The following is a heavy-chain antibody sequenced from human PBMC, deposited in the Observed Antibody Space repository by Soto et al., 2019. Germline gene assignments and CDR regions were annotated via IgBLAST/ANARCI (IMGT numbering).Heavy chain of an antibody. J-gene: IGHJ5*02. CDR2: ISGSGGST. D-gene: IGHD6-19*01. CDR3: AKGSEQWLVLSDWFDP. V-gene: IGHV3-23*01. Sequence: LSLPCAASGFTFSSYAMSWVRQAPGKGLEWVSTISGSGGSTYYADSVKGRFTISRDNSKNTLYLQMNSLRAEDTAVYYCAKGSEQWLVLSDWFDPWGQGTLVTVSS. CDR1: GFTFSSYA.